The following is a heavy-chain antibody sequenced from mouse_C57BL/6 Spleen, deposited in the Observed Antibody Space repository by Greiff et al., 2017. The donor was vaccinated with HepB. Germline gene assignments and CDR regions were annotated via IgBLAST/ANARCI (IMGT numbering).Heavy chain of an antibody. D-gene: IGHD2-5*01. V-gene: IGHV1-82*01. Sequence: QVQLQQSGPELVKPGASVKISCKASGYAFSSSWMNWVKQRPGKGLEWIGRIYPGDGDTNYNGKFKGKATLTADKSSSTAYIQLSSLTSEDSAVYFCEREHSNYAMDDWGQGTSVTVSS. CDR3: EREHSNYAMDD. CDR1: GYAFSSSW. J-gene: IGHJ4*01. CDR2: IYPGDGDT.